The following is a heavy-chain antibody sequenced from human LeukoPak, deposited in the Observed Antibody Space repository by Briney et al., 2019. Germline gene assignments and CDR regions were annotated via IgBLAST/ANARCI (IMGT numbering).Heavy chain of an antibody. D-gene: IGHD4-17*01. CDR1: GGSFSGYY. J-gene: IGHJ5*02. Sequence: PSETLSLTCAVYGGSFSGYYWSWIRQPPGKGLEWIGEINHSGSTNYNPSLKSRVTISVDTSKNQFSLKLSSVTAADTAVYYCARDTVPQRSGFDPGAQGTLVTVSS. CDR2: INHSGST. V-gene: IGHV4-34*01. CDR3: ARDTVPQRSGFDP.